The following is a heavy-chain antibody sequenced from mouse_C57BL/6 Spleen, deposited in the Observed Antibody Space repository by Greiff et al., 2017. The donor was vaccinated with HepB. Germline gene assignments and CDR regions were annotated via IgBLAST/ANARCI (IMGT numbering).Heavy chain of an antibody. V-gene: IGHV1-54*01. J-gene: IGHJ4*01. CDR1: GYAFTNYL. CDR3: ARHGDYYAMDY. Sequence: QVQLQQSGAELVRPGTSVKVSCKASGYAFTNYLIEWVKQRPGQGLEWIGVINPGSGGTNYNEKFKGKATLTAVKSSSTAYMQLSSLTSEDSAVYFCARHGDYYAMDYWGQGTSVTVSS. CDR2: INPGSGGT.